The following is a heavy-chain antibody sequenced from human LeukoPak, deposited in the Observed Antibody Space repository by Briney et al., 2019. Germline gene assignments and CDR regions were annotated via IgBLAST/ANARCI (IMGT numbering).Heavy chain of an antibody. J-gene: IGHJ4*02. CDR2: IDHSGST. CDR3: ARGFRRGPWYSYGLYFDY. D-gene: IGHD5-18*01. Sequence: SETLSLTCAVYGGSFSGYYWSWIRQPPGKGLEWIGEIDHSGSTNYNPSLKSRVTISVDTSKNQFSLKLSSVTAADTAVYYCARGFRRGPWYSYGLYFDYWGQGTLVTVSS. V-gene: IGHV4-34*01. CDR1: GGSFSGYY.